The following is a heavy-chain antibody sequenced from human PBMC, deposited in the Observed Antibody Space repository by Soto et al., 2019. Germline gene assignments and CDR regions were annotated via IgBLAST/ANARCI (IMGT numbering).Heavy chain of an antibody. J-gene: IGHJ6*02. CDR3: AREGVAPYYSYGMDV. Sequence: QVQLVQSGAEVKKPGASVKVSCKASGYTFTRSGISWVRQAPGQGLEWMGWISTYNGDTNYAQTFQDRVTMTTDTPTSTAYMELRSLRSDDTAVYYCAREGVAPYYSYGMDVWGQGTPVSVSS. CDR2: ISTYNGDT. V-gene: IGHV1-18*01. CDR1: GYTFTRSG. D-gene: IGHD5-12*01.